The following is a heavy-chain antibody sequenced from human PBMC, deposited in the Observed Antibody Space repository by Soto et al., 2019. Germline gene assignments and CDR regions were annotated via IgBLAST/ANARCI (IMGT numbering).Heavy chain of an antibody. Sequence: GGSLRLSYAASGFTFSSYGMHWVLQAPGKGLEWVAVISYDGSNKYYADSVKGRFTISRDNSKNTLYLQMNSLRAEDTAVYYCAKDDSSGYYYWYFDLWGRGTLVTVSS. J-gene: IGHJ2*01. V-gene: IGHV3-30*18. CDR1: GFTFSSYG. CDR2: ISYDGSNK. D-gene: IGHD3-22*01. CDR3: AKDDSSGYYYWYFDL.